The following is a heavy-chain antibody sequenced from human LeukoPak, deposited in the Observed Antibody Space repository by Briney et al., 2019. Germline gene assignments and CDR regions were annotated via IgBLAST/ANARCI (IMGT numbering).Heavy chain of an antibody. V-gene: IGHV5-51*01. D-gene: IGHD2-15*01. CDR3: ARVVVAATQYNWFDP. Sequence: GESLKISCKGSGYSFTSYWIGWVRPMPGKGLEWMGIIYPGDSDTRYSPSFQGQVTISADKSISTAYLQWSSLKASDTAMYYCARVVVAATQYNWFDPWGQGTLVTVSS. CDR1: GYSFTSYW. CDR2: IYPGDSDT. J-gene: IGHJ5*02.